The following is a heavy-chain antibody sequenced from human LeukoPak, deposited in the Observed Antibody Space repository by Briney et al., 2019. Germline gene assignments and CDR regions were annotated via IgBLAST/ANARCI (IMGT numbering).Heavy chain of an antibody. CDR3: ARETLSSIAARPVDY. V-gene: IGHV4-34*01. Sequence: PSETLSLTCAVYGGSFSGYYWSWIRQPPGKGLEWIGEINHSGSTNYNPSLKSRVTISVDTSKNQFSLKLSSVTAADTAVYYCARETLSSIAARPVDYWAQGTLVTVSS. D-gene: IGHD6-6*01. J-gene: IGHJ4*02. CDR2: INHSGST. CDR1: GGSFSGYY.